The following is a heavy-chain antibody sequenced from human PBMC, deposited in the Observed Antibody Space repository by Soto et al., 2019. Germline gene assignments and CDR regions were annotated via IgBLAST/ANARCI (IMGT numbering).Heavy chain of an antibody. CDR1: CFTFSNYG. V-gene: IGHV1-18*01. CDR3: ARDIESVTAKHFFYYYAMDV. J-gene: IGHJ6*02. Sequence: GASVQVSCKASCFTFSNYGLNWVRQAPGQGLEWMGWVSANNGHTNYAQNLQGRVSMTTDTSTSTAYMELRGLTFDDTAVYYCARDIESVTAKHFFYYYAMDVWGQGTTVTVSS. CDR2: VSANNGHT. D-gene: IGHD2-8*01.